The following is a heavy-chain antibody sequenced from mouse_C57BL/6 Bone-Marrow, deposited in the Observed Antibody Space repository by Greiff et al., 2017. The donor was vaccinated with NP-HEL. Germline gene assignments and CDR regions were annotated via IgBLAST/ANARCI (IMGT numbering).Heavy chain of an antibody. V-gene: IGHV1-81*01. Sequence: VQLQQSGADLARPGASVKLSCKASGYTFTSYGISWVKQRTGQGLEWIGEIYPRSGNTYYNEKFKGKATLTADKSSSTAYMELRSLTSEDSAVYFCARLGNYGYYFDYWGQGTTLTVSS. D-gene: IGHD1-1*01. CDR1: GYTFTSYG. CDR2: IYPRSGNT. J-gene: IGHJ2*01. CDR3: ARLGNYGYYFDY.